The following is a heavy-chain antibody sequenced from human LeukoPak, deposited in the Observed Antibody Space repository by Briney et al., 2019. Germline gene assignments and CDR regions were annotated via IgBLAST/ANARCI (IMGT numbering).Heavy chain of an antibody. CDR2: IKQDGSEK. V-gene: IGHV3-7*03. CDR1: GFTFSSYW. CDR3: ARDPLAAAGTNYYYMDV. D-gene: IGHD6-13*01. Sequence: GGSLRLSCAASGFTFSSYWMSWVRQAPGKGLEWVANIKQDGSEKYYVDSVKGRFTISRDNAKNSLYLQMNSLRAEDTALYYCARDPLAAAGTNYYYMDVWGKGTTVTVSS. J-gene: IGHJ6*03.